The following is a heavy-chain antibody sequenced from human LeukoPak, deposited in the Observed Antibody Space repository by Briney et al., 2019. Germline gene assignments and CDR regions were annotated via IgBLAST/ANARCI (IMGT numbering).Heavy chain of an antibody. CDR1: GFTFSSYS. CDR3: ARPDEGYSREYYYYGMDV. D-gene: IGHD5-12*01. CDR2: ISSSSSYI. J-gene: IGHJ6*02. Sequence: PGGSLRLSCAASGFTFSSYSMNWVRQAPGKGLEWVSSISSSSSYIYYADSVKGRFTISRDNAKNSLYLQMNSLRADDTAVYYCARPDEGYSREYYYYGMDVWGQGTTVTVSS. V-gene: IGHV3-21*01.